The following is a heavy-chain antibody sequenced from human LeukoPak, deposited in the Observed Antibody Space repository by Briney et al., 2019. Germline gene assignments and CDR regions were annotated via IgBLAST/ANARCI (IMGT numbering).Heavy chain of an antibody. J-gene: IGHJ4*02. CDR2: ITPIFGTA. Sequence: GASVKVSCKASGGTFSSYAISWVRQAPGQGLEWMGGITPIFGTANYAQKFQGRVTITTDESTSTAYMELSSLRSEDTAVYYCARGRDDYNFYFDYWGQGTLVTVSS. CDR1: GGTFSSYA. D-gene: IGHD5-24*01. V-gene: IGHV1-69*05. CDR3: ARGRDDYNFYFDY.